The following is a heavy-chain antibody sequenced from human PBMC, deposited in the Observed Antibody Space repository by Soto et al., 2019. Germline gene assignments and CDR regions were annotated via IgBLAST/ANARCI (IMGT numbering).Heavy chain of an antibody. CDR2: SSGSGGST. CDR1: GFTFSSYA. Sequence: GSLRLSCAASGFTFSSYAMSWVRQAPGKVLEWVSASSGSGGSTYYADSVKGRFTISRDNSKNTLYLQMNSLRAEDTAVYYCAKDRVGDYYYYGMDVWGQGTTATVSS. V-gene: IGHV3-23*01. D-gene: IGHD3-16*01. J-gene: IGHJ6*02. CDR3: AKDRVGDYYYYGMDV.